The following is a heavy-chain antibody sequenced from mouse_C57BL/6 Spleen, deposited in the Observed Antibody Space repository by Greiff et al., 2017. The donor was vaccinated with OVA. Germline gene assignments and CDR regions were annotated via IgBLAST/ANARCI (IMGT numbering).Heavy chain of an antibody. V-gene: IGHV2-2*01. CDR1: GFSFTSYG. CDR2: IWSGGST. D-gene: IGHD1-1*01. Sequence: VQLQQSGPGLVQPSQSLSITCTVSGFSFTSYGVHWVRQSPGKGLEWLGVIWSGGSTDYNAAFISRLTISKDNSKSQVFFKMNSLQADDTAIYYCARNPVDYYGSRYYFDYWGKGTTLTVSS. J-gene: IGHJ2*01. CDR3: ARNPVDYYGSRYYFDY.